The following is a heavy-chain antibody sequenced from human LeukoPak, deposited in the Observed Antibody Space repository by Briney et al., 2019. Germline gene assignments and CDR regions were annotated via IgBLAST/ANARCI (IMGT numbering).Heavy chain of an antibody. D-gene: IGHD2-21*01. CDR3: ARGGWSLDY. J-gene: IGHJ4*02. CDR1: GGSISSYY. CDR2: IYYSGST. V-gene: IGHV4-59*01. Sequence: SGTLSLTCTVSGGSISSYYWSWIRQPPGKGLEWIGYIYYSGSTNYNPSLKSRLTMSADTSRNQFSLKLSSVTAADTAVYYCARGGWSLDYWGQGTLVTVSS.